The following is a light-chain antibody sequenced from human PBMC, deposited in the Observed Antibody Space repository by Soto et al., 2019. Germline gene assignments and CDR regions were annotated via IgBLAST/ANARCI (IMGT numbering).Light chain of an antibody. CDR2: DVT. CDR3: ISYTNTNTLV. V-gene: IGLV2-14*03. Sequence: QSALTQPASVSGSPGQSITISCTGTTSDVGGYNHVSWYQQHPGKAPKLMIYDVTTRPSGVSTRFSGSKSGNTASLTISGLQAEDEADYYCISYTNTNTLVFGGGTKLTVL. CDR1: TSDVGGYNH. J-gene: IGLJ2*01.